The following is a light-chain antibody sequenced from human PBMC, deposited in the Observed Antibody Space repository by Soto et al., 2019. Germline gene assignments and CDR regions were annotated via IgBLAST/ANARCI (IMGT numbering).Light chain of an antibody. CDR3: STWHDSLNGVV. Sequence: QPVLTQPPSASGTPGQRVTISCSGSSSNIGSNTVNWYQQLPGTAPKLLIYTDNQRPSGVPDRFSGSKSGTSASLAISRLQSEDESIYYCSTWHDSLNGVVFGGGTKLTVL. CDR2: TDN. V-gene: IGLV1-44*01. CDR1: SSNIGSNT. J-gene: IGLJ2*01.